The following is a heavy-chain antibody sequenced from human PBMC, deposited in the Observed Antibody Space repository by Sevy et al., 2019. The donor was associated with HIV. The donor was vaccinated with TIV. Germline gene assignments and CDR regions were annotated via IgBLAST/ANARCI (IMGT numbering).Heavy chain of an antibody. V-gene: IGHV1-24*01. Sequence: ASVKVSCKVYGHTLNRLGIHWVRQAPGKGLEWMGSFDPEDGETFQAQKFQGRVTMTDDTSTDTAYMELSSLRAEDTAVYYCAAKKDYYENSGYPFDYWGQGTLVTVSS. CDR1: GHTLNRLG. CDR2: FDPEDGET. J-gene: IGHJ4*02. D-gene: IGHD3-22*01. CDR3: AAKKDYYENSGYPFDY.